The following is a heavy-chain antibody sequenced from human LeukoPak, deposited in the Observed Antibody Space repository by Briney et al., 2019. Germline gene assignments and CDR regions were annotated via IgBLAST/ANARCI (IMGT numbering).Heavy chain of an antibody. D-gene: IGHD5-24*01. CDR2: ISSSSIYI. CDR1: GFTFSTFA. J-gene: IGHJ3*02. CDR3: ARGILDGYYLIDAFVI. Sequence: PGGSLRLSCAASGFTFSTFAMIWVRQPPGKGLEWVSSISSSSIYIYYADSVKGRFTISRDNAKNSLYLQMNSLRAEDTAVYYCARGILDGYYLIDAFVIWGQGTMVTVSS. V-gene: IGHV3-21*01.